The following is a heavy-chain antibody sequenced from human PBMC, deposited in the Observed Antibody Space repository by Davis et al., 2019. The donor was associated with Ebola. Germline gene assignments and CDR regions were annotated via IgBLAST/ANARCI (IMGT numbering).Heavy chain of an antibody. D-gene: IGHD3-22*01. CDR1: GGSISSYY. V-gene: IGHV4-59*12. J-gene: IGHJ4*02. CDR2: IYYSGST. Sequence: SETLSLTCTVSGGSISSYYWSWIRQPPGKGLEWIGYIYYSGSTNYNPSLKSRVTISVDKSKNQFSLKLSSVTAADTAVYYCARTRTGSYYYDSSGPGDYWGQGTLVTVSS. CDR3: ARTRTGSYYYDSSGPGDY.